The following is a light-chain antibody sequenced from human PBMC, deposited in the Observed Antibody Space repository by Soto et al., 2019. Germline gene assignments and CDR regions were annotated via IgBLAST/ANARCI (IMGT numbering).Light chain of an antibody. J-gene: IGLJ3*02. CDR2: VVS. Sequence: QSVLTQPASVSGSPGQSITISCAGGSSDVGSYNRVSWYRQYPGKAPQLMIYVVSKRPSGVSNRFSGSKSGNTASLTISGVQADDEADYFCSSFTTSDTWVIGGGTKLTVL. CDR1: SSDVGSYNR. V-gene: IGLV2-14*02. CDR3: SSFTTSDTWV.